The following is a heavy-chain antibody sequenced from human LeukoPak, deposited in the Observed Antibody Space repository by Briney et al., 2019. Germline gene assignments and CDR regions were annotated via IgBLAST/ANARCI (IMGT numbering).Heavy chain of an antibody. V-gene: IGHV4-30-4*01. CDR3: ARAGRGYYYGMDV. CDR2: IYYSGST. CDR1: GGSISSGDYY. J-gene: IGHJ6*02. Sequence: PSETLSLTCTVSGGSISSGDYYWSWIRQPPGKGLEWIGYIYYSGSTYYNPSLNSRVTISVDTSKNQFSLKLSSVTAADTAVYYCARAGRGYYYGMDVWGQGTTVTVSS.